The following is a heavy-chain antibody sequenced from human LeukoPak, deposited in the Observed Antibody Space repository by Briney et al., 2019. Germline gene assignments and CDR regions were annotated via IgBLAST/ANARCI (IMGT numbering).Heavy chain of an antibody. Sequence: SVKVSCKASGGTFSSYAISWVRQAPGQGLEWMGGIIPIFGTANYAQKFQGRVTITADKSTSTAYMELSRLRSDDTAVYYCAREGSHSSGYYHDAFDIWGQGTMVTVSS. CDR2: IIPIFGTA. J-gene: IGHJ3*02. CDR3: AREGSHSSGYYHDAFDI. CDR1: GGTFSSYA. V-gene: IGHV1-69*06. D-gene: IGHD3-22*01.